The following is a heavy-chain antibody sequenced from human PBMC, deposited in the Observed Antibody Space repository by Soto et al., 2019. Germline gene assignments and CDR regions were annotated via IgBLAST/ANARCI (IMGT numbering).Heavy chain of an antibody. Sequence: QVQLVESGGGVVQPGRSLRLSCAASGFTFSSYAMHWVRQAPGKGLEWVAVISYDGSNKYYADSVKGRFTISRDNSKNTLYLQMNSLRAEDTAVYYCARGKHSVVVTAIELGSDEYFQHWGQGTLDTVSS. CDR2: ISYDGSNK. CDR3: ARGKHSVVVTAIELGSDEYFQH. V-gene: IGHV3-30-3*01. CDR1: GFTFSSYA. J-gene: IGHJ1*01. D-gene: IGHD2-21*02.